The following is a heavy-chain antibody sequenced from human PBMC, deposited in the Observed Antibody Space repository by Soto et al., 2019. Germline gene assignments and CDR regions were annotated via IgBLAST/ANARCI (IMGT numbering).Heavy chain of an antibody. D-gene: IGHD6-13*01. CDR2: ISYDGSNK. CDR1: GFTFSSYG. V-gene: IGHV3-30*18. J-gene: IGHJ4*02. Sequence: SLRLSCAASGFTFSSYGMHWVRQAPGKGLEWVAVISYDGSNKYYADSVKGRFTISRDNSKNTLYLQMNSLRAEDTAVYYCAKDGALERQQLVKSRAYYFDYWGQGTLVTVSS. CDR3: AKDGALERQQLVKSRAYYFDY.